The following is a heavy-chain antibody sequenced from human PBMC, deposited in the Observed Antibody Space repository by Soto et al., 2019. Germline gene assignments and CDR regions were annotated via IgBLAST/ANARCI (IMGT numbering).Heavy chain of an antibody. D-gene: IGHD2-21*02. CDR3: ARVNCGGDCDAFDI. Sequence: ASVKVSCKASGYTFTSYGISWVRQAPGQGLEWMGWISAYNGNTNYAQKLRGRVTMTTDTSTSTAYMELRSLRSDDTAVYYCARVNCGGDCDAFDIWGQGTMVTVSS. V-gene: IGHV1-18*01. CDR1: GYTFTSYG. CDR2: ISAYNGNT. J-gene: IGHJ3*02.